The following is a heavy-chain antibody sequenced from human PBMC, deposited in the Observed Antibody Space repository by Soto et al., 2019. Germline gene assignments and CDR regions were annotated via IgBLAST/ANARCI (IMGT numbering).Heavy chain of an antibody. CDR2: FDPEDGET. D-gene: IGHD2-15*01. CDR1: GYTLTELA. J-gene: IGHJ3*02. Sequence: ASVKVSCKVSGYTLTELAMHWVRQAPGKGLEWMGGFDPEDGETIYAQKFQGRVTMTEDTSTDKAYMELSSLTSEDTSVYYCATDGPDIVVVVARRGAFDIWGPGTMLTVSS. V-gene: IGHV1-24*01. CDR3: ATDGPDIVVVVARRGAFDI.